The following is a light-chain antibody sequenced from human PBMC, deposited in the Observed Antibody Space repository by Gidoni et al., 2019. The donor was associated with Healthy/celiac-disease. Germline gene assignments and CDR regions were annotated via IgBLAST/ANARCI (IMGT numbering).Light chain of an antibody. CDR3: QQYGSSPPEYT. J-gene: IGKJ2*01. CDR2: GAS. V-gene: IGKV3-20*01. CDR1: QSVSSSY. Sequence: DIVLTQSPGTLSLSPGDRATLSCRASQSVSSSYLAWYQQKPGQAHRLLIYGASSRATGSPDRFSGSGSGTDFTLTISRLEPEDFAVYYCQQYGSSPPEYTFGQGTKLEIK.